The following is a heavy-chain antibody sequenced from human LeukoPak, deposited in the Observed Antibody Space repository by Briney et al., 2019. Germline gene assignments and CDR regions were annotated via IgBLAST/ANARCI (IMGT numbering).Heavy chain of an antibody. J-gene: IGHJ6*02. D-gene: IGHD6-13*01. CDR2: IYTSGST. Sequence: PSETLSLTCTVSGGSISSYYWSWIRQPPGKGLEWIGYIYTSGSTNYNPSLKSRVTMSVDTSKNQFSLKLSSVTAADTAVYYCARAQRIAAAGTRRPFHYYYGMDVWGQGTTVTVSS. V-gene: IGHV4-4*08. CDR3: ARAQRIAAAGTRRPFHYYYGMDV. CDR1: GGSISSYY.